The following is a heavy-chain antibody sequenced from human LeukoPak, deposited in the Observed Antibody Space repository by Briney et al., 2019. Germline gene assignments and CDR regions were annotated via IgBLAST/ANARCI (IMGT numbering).Heavy chain of an antibody. Sequence: GGSLRLSCAASGFTFSSYGMHWIRQAPGKGLEWVAFIRNDGSIIYNADSVKGRFTISRDNSKNTLYLQMNSLRAEDTAVYYCAKDRLPFQFDIVVVVAARYYFDYWGQGTLVTVSS. CDR2: IRNDGSII. D-gene: IGHD2-15*01. CDR1: GFTFSSYG. V-gene: IGHV3-30*02. J-gene: IGHJ4*02. CDR3: AKDRLPFQFDIVVVVAARYYFDY.